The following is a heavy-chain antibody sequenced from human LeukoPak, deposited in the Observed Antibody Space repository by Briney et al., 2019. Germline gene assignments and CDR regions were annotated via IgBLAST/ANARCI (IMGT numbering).Heavy chain of an antibody. V-gene: IGHV1-18*01. CDR1: GYTFTSYG. CDR3: ARDPEKTYDILTGYYNGNWFDP. Sequence: ASVKVSCKASGYTFTSYGISWVRQAPGQGLEWMGWISAYNGNTNYAQKLQGRVTMTTDTSTSTAYMELRSLRSDDTAVYYCARDPEKTYDILTGYYNGNWFDPWGQGTLVTVSS. CDR2: ISAYNGNT. J-gene: IGHJ5*02. D-gene: IGHD3-9*01.